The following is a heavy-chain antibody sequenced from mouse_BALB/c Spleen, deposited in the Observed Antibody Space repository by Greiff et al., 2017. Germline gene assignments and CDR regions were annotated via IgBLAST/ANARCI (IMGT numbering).Heavy chain of an antibody. CDR3: ARVDCYGYIDY. CDR2: IDPGNGNT. D-gene: IGHD2-12*01. V-gene: IGHV1-66*01. J-gene: IGHJ2*01. CDR1: GYTFTGYY. Sequence: VQLQQSGAELVKPGASVKLSCKASGYTFTGYYMHWVKQRPGQGLEWIGGIDPGNGNTKYNAKFKGKATLTADTSSNTAYMQRSGLTSEDPAVYYCARVDCYGYIDYWGQGTTLTVSS.